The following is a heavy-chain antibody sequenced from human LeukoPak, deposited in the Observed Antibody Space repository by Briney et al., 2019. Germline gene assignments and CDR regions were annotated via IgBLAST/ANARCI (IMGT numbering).Heavy chain of an antibody. V-gene: IGHV3-74*01. J-gene: IGHJ4*03. CDR1: GFTFSRYC. Sequence: GGSLTLSCAASGFTFSRYCMHWLRQAPGKGRVWVSRINSDGSRIVYADSVKGRFTISRDNAKNTLYLQMNTLSAADTAVYYCVRGLYHGAYSSFVCWGQGTLVSVSS. D-gene: IGHD4-23*01. CDR2: INSDGSRI. CDR3: VRGLYHGAYSSFVC.